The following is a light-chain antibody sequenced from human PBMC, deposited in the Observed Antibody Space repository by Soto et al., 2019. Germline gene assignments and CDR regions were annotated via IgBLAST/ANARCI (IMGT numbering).Light chain of an antibody. J-gene: IGKJ4*01. CDR1: QSVSTY. Sequence: EIELTQSPATLSMSPGERATLSCRASQSVSTYLAWYQQKPGQAPRLLIFDASNRASGIPSRFSGSGSGTNFTLTISKLEPEDFGVYFCQQRSHWPPLTFGGGTKVEIK. V-gene: IGKV3-11*01. CDR2: DAS. CDR3: QQRSHWPPLT.